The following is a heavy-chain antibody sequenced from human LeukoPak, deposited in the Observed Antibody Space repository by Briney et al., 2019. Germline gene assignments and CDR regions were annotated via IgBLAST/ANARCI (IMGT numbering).Heavy chain of an antibody. CDR2: ISSSGSTI. CDR3: ARDGYSYGINWFDP. V-gene: IGHV3-11*04. J-gene: IGHJ5*02. D-gene: IGHD5-18*01. CDR1: GFTFSDYY. Sequence: GGSLRVSCAASGFTFSDYYMSWIRQAPGKGLEWVSYISSSGSTIYYADSVKGRFTISRDNAKNSLYLQMNSLRAEDTAAYYCARDGYSYGINWFDPWGQGTLVTVSS.